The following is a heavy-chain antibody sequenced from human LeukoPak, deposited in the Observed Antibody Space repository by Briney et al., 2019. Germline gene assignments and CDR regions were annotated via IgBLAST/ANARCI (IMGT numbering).Heavy chain of an antibody. CDR3: AKVAAAAGSGEGNWFDP. Sequence: GGSLRLSCAASGFTFSSYGMHWVRQAPGKGLEWVAFIRHDGSNKYYADSVKGRFTISRGNSKNTLYLQMNSLRAEDTAVYYCAKVAAAAGSGEGNWFDPWGQGTLVTVSS. J-gene: IGHJ5*02. CDR2: IRHDGSNK. D-gene: IGHD6-13*01. V-gene: IGHV3-30*02. CDR1: GFTFSSYG.